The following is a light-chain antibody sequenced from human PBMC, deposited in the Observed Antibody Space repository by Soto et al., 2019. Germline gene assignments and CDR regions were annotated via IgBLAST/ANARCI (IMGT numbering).Light chain of an antibody. V-gene: IGKV3-20*01. CDR3: QQYAASPRT. Sequence: EIVLTQSPGTLSLSPRERATLSCRASQSVSINYLAWYQHKPGQAPRLLIYGASSRAPGIPDRFSGSGSGTDFTLTISRLEPEDFAVYYCQQYAASPRTFGQGTQVEV. J-gene: IGKJ1*01. CDR1: QSVSINY. CDR2: GAS.